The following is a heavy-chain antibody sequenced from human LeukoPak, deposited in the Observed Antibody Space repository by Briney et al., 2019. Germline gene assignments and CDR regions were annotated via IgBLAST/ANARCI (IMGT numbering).Heavy chain of an antibody. CDR3: ARVYYYDSSGYFGY. CDR1: GFTFSSYA. CDR2: ISGSGGST. J-gene: IGHJ4*02. D-gene: IGHD3-22*01. Sequence: PGGCLRLSCAASGFTFSSYAMSWVRQAPGKGLEWVSAISGSGGSTYYADSVKGRFTISRDNSKNTLYLQMNSLRAEDTAVYYCARVYYYDSSGYFGYWGQGTLVTVSS. V-gene: IGHV3-23*01.